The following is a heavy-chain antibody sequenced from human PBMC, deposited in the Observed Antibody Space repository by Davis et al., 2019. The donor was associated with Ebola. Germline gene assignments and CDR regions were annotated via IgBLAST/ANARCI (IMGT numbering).Heavy chain of an antibody. J-gene: IGHJ2*01. D-gene: IGHD5-24*01. CDR2: ISSSCSTI. CDR3: ARAQITTTMATMRWYFDL. V-gene: IGHV3-11*01. CDR1: GFTFSDYY. Sequence: GGSLRLSCAASGFTFSDYYMSWIRQAPGKGLEWVSYISSSCSTIYYADSVKGRFTISRDNAKNSLYLQMNSLRAEDTAVYYCARAQITTTMATMRWYFDLWGRGTLVTVSS.